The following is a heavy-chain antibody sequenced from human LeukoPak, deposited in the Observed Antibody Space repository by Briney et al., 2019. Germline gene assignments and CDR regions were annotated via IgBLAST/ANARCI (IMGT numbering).Heavy chain of an antibody. D-gene: IGHD6-13*01. CDR3: AKDPISSSWSDY. V-gene: IGHV3-23*01. CDR1: GFTSSSYW. CDR2: ISGSGGST. Sequence: PGGSLRLSCAASGFTSSSYWMHWVRQAPGKGLEWVSAISGSGGSTYYADSVKGRFTVSRDNSKNTLYLQMNSLRAEDTAVYYCAKDPISSSWSDYWGQGTLVTVSS. J-gene: IGHJ4*02.